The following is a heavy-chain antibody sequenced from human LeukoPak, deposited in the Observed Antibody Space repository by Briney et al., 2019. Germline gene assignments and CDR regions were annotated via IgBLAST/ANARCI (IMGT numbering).Heavy chain of an antibody. CDR2: ISYDGSNK. J-gene: IGHJ4*02. D-gene: IGHD3-16*01. Sequence: GGSLRLSCAASGFTFSTYTMTWVRQAPGKGLEWLAVISYDGSNKYYADSVKGRFTISRDNSKNTLYLQMNSLRAEDTAVYYCAKRNLGNIDYWGQGTLVTVSS. CDR3: AKRNLGNIDY. CDR1: GFTFSTYT. V-gene: IGHV3-30*18.